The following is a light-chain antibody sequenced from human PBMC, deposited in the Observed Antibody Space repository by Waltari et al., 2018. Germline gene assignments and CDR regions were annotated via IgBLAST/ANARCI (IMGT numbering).Light chain of an antibody. V-gene: IGKV1-5*01. CDR1: QSISSW. CDR3: QQYNSYPWT. CDR2: DAS. Sequence: DIQMTQSPSTLSASVGTTVTITCRASQSISSWLAWYHQKPGKAPKLLIYDASSLESGVPSRFSGSGSGTDFTLTISSLQPDDFATYYCQQYNSYPWTFGQGTKVEIK. J-gene: IGKJ1*01.